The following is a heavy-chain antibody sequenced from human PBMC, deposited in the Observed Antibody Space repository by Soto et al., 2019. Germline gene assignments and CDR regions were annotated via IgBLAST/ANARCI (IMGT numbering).Heavy chain of an antibody. D-gene: IGHD3-10*01. CDR3: AGQITGIGEFAGRYYGMDV. J-gene: IGHJ6*02. CDR2: IYPGDSDT. V-gene: IGHV5-51*01. Sequence: GESLKISCKGSGYSFTSYWIGWVRQMPGKGLEWMGIIYPGDSDTRYSPSFQGQVTISADKSISTAYLQWSSLKASDTAMYYCAGQITGIGEFAGRYYGMDVWGQGTTVTVSS. CDR1: GYSFTSYW.